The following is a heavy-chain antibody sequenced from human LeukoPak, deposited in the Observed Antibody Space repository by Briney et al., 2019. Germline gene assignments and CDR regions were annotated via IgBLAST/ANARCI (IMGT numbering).Heavy chain of an antibody. V-gene: IGHV4-59*01. CDR3: ARSDCSSTSCVFDY. CDR1: GGSISSYY. D-gene: IGHD2-2*01. Sequence: SETLSLTCTVSGGSISSYYWSWIRQPPGKGLEWIGYIYYSGSTNYNPSLKSRVTISVDTSKNQYSLKLSSVTAADTAVYYCARSDCSSTSCVFDYWGQGTLVTVS. CDR2: IYYSGST. J-gene: IGHJ4*02.